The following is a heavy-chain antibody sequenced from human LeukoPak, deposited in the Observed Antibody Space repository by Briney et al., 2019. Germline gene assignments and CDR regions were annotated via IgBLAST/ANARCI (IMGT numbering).Heavy chain of an antibody. J-gene: IGHJ4*02. CDR2: ISSSSSTI. Sequence: GGSLRLSCAASGFTFSSYSMNWVRQAPGKGLEWVSYISSSSSTIYYADSVKGRFTISRDNAKNSLYLQMNSLRAEDTAVYYCASETSITPFDYWGQGTLVTVSS. CDR1: GFTFSSYS. CDR3: ASETSITPFDY. V-gene: IGHV3-48*01.